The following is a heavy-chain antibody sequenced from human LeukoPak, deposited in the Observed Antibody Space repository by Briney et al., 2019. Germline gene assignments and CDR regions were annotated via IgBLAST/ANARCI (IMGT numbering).Heavy chain of an antibody. D-gene: IGHD5-18*01. CDR3: ARDSYGYSYGYPDAQGFDY. CDR2: IYYSGST. Sequence: SETLSLTCTVSGVSISSYYWSWIRQPPGKGLEWIGYIYYSGSTNYNPSLKSRVTISVDTSKNQFSLKLSSVTAADTAVYYCARDSYGYSYGYPDAQGFDYWGQGTLVTVSS. J-gene: IGHJ4*02. CDR1: GVSISSYY. V-gene: IGHV4-59*01.